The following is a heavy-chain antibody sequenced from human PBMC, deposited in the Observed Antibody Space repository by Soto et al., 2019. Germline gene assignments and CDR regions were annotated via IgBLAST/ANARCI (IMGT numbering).Heavy chain of an antibody. CDR2: MNPNSGNT. Sequence: ASVKVSCKASGYTFTSYDINWVRQATGQGLEWMGWMNPNSGNTGYAQKFQGRVTMTRNTSISTAYMELSSLRSEDAAVYYCARGDGDYVGVYAFGIWGQGTMVTVSS. D-gene: IGHD4-17*01. CDR1: GYTFTSYD. J-gene: IGHJ3*02. CDR3: ARGDGDYVGVYAFGI. V-gene: IGHV1-8*01.